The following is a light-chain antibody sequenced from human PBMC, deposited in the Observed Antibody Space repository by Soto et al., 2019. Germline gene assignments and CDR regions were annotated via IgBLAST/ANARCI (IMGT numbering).Light chain of an antibody. Sequence: EVVLTLSPATLSVAPGERATLSCRASQSVSSNLAWYQQKPGQAPRLLIYGASTRATGIPARFSGSGSGTGFTLTVSSLQSEDFAVYYCQQYNNWPRTFGQGTKVDIK. CDR3: QQYNNWPRT. V-gene: IGKV3-15*01. CDR2: GAS. CDR1: QSVSSN. J-gene: IGKJ1*01.